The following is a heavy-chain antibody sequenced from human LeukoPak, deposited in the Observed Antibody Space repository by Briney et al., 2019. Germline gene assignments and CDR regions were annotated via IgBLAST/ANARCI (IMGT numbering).Heavy chain of an antibody. CDR2: INYSGST. Sequence: PSETLSLTCAIYSESFSGCFWSWIRQPPGKGLEWIGEINYSGSTNYNPSLKSRVTISVDTSKNQFSLKLSSVTAADTAVYYCARDLPTLVDTAMVTLGWFDPWGQGTLVTVSS. CDR3: ARDLPTLVDTAMVTLGWFDP. D-gene: IGHD5-18*01. V-gene: IGHV4-34*01. CDR1: SESFSGCF. J-gene: IGHJ5*02.